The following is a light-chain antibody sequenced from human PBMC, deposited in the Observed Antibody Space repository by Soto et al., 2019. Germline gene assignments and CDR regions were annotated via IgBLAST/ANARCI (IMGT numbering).Light chain of an antibody. J-gene: IGLJ2*01. V-gene: IGLV3-1*01. CDR1: ILGNKY. Sequence: SYELTQPPSLSVSPGQTASITCSGDILGNKYASWYQQKPGQSPVLVIYQDAKRPSGIPERFSGSNSGNTATLTISGTQAMDEADYYCQAWASSTVIFGGGTKLTVL. CDR3: QAWASSTVI. CDR2: QDA.